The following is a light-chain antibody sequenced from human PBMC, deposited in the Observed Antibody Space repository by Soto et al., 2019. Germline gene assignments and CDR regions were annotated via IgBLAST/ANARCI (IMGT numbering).Light chain of an antibody. J-gene: IGKJ4*01. V-gene: IGKV1-12*01. CDR2: AAS. CDR1: QPISNW. Sequence: ILVTQSPSSVSASVGDRVTITCRASQPISNWLAWYQQKPGKAPKLLIYAASSLQSGVPSRFSGSGSGTHFTRTISSLQPEDFATYYYQQANSLPPLTFGGWTTVEIK. CDR3: QQANSLPPLT.